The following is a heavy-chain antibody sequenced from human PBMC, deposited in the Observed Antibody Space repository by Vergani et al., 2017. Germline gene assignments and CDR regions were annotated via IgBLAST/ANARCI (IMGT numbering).Heavy chain of an antibody. CDR3: ASSVRVRVGHSGAAARRDAFDI. CDR1: GFTFSSYA. CDR2: ISGSGGST. D-gene: IGHD6-13*01. Sequence: EVQLLESGGGLVQPGGSLRLSCAASGFTFSSYAMSWVRQAPGKGLEWVSAISGSGGSTYYADSVKGRFTISRDNSKNTLYLQMNSLRAEDTAVYYCASSVRVRVGHSGAAARRDAFDIWGQGTMVTVSS. J-gene: IGHJ3*02. V-gene: IGHV3-23*01.